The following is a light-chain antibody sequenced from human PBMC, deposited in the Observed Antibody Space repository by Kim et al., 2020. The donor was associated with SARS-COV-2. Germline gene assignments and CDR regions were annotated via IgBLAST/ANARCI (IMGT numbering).Light chain of an antibody. CDR3: QQYGSSPWT. Sequence: EIVLTQSPGTLSLSPGERATLSCRASQSVDSNYLAWYQQKPGQAPRLLIYGASSRATGIPDRFSGSGSGADFTLTMSRLEPEDFAVYFCQQYGSSPWTFGQGTKVDIK. CDR1: QSVDSNY. V-gene: IGKV3-20*01. CDR2: GAS. J-gene: IGKJ1*01.